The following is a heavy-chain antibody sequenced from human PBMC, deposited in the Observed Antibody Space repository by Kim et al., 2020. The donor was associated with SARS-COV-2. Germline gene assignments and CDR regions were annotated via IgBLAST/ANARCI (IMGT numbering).Heavy chain of an antibody. J-gene: IGHJ4*02. V-gene: IGHV1-3*01. D-gene: IGHD5-12*01. CDR2: NT. Sequence: NTKYSQKFQGRVTITRDTSASTAYMELSSLRSEDTAVYYCAKEMATIFDYWGQGTLVTVSS. CDR3: AKEMATIFDY.